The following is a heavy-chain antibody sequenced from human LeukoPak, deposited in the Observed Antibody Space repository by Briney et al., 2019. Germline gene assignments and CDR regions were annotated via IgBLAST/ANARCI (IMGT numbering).Heavy chain of an antibody. V-gene: IGHV5-51*01. CDR3: ARRYTSSWFQGLGWYFDL. CDR1: GYSFSSYW. CDR2: IYPGDSDI. Sequence: GESLKISCKGSGYSFSSYWIGWVRQMPGKGLEWMGMIYPGDSDIRYSPSFQGQVTISADKSINTAYLQWSSLKASDTAMYYCARRYTSSWFQGLGWYFDLWGRGTLVTVSS. D-gene: IGHD6-13*01. J-gene: IGHJ2*01.